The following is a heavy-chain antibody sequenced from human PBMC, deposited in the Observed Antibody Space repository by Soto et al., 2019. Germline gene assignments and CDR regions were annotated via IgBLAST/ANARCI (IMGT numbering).Heavy chain of an antibody. V-gene: IGHV4-34*01. J-gene: IGHJ4*02. D-gene: IGHD3-10*01. CDR1: GGSFSGYY. Sequence: QVQLQQWGAGLLKPSETLSLTCAVYGGSFSGYYWSWIRQPPGKGLEWIRGINHSGSTNYNPSLKSRVTISVDTSKNQFSLKLSSVTAADTAVYYFARVPTMVRGVISGDDYFDYWGQGTLVTVSS. CDR2: INHSGST. CDR3: ARVPTMVRGVISGDDYFDY.